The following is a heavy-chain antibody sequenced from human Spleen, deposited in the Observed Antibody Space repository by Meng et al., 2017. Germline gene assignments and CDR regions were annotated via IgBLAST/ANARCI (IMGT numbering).Heavy chain of an antibody. Sequence: QVQLWLLWAKVKKPGASVKVSCKPSGYTFPDYYIHWVRRAPGQGLEWMGRIDPKSGDTHYAQKFQGRVTMTGDTSIGTAYMELRGLTSDDTAMYYCARDEDISAAGKLFGDYWGQGTLVTVSS. D-gene: IGHD6-13*01. J-gene: IGHJ4*02. CDR3: ARDEDISAAGKLFGDY. V-gene: IGHV1-2*06. CDR1: GYTFPDYY. CDR2: IDPKSGDT.